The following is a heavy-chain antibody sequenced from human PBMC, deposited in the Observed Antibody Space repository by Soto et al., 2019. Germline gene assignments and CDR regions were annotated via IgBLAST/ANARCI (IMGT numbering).Heavy chain of an antibody. Sequence: ESVGGVVQPGRSLRLSCAASEFTFSNFGMHWVRQAPGKGLEWVAVIYYDGSNEYYADSVKGRFTISRDNSKNTLYLQMNSLRAEDTAVYYCARVDVVVAADAFDIWGQGTMVTVSS. J-gene: IGHJ3*02. D-gene: IGHD2-15*01. CDR1: EFTFSNFG. CDR2: IYYDGSNE. CDR3: ARVDVVVAADAFDI. V-gene: IGHV3-33*01.